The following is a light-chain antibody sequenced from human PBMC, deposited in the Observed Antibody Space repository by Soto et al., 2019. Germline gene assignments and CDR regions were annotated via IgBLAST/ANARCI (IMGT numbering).Light chain of an antibody. V-gene: IGKV1-33*01. Sequence: DIQMTQSPSSLSASVGDRVTITCQASQDINNYVNWYQQKPGKAPKFLIHDASKLETGVPSRFSGSGSGTDFTFTISSLQPEDIAIYYCQQFDNLPWTFGQGTKVEIE. J-gene: IGKJ1*01. CDR2: DAS. CDR1: QDINNY. CDR3: QQFDNLPWT.